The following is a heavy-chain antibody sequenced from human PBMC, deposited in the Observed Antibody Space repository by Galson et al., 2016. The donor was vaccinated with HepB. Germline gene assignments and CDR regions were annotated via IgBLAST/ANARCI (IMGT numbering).Heavy chain of an antibody. CDR1: GYTFTAYN. V-gene: IGHV1-2*02. CDR3: ARRYCTGGGCYPDS. J-gene: IGHJ4*02. Sequence: SVKVSCKASGYTFTAYNIYWVRQAPGQGLQWMGWVNPNSGATIYAQKFQGRVTMTRDTSLSTSYMELSRLRSDDTAVYYCARRYCTGGGCYPDSWGQGTLVTVSS. CDR2: VNPNSGAT. D-gene: IGHD2-8*02.